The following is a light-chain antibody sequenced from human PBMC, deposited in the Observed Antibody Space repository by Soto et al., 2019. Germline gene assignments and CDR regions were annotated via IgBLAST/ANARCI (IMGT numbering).Light chain of an antibody. CDR1: QSIRSW. CDR2: GAS. J-gene: IGKJ1*01. Sequence: DIQMTQSPSTLSASVGDRVTITCRASQSIRSWLAWYQQIPGKAPKLLIYGASSLESGVPSRFSGSGSGTEFTLTISSLQPDDLATYYCQHYDTDPWTFGQGTKVDVK. CDR3: QHYDTDPWT. V-gene: IGKV1-5*01.